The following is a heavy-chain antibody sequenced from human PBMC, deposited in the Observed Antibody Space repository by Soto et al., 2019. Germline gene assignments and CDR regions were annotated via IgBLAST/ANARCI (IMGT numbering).Heavy chain of an antibody. CDR2: IEPSGGSK. D-gene: IGHD4-17*01. Sequence: ASVKVSCKASGYTFTSYYIHWVRQAPGQGLEWMGVIEPSGGSKSYTQKFQDRITMTRDTSTSTVYMELSSLRSEDTAVYYCARSTMTFYYFDFWSQGTLVTVS. V-gene: IGHV1-46*01. J-gene: IGHJ4*02. CDR1: GYTFTSYY. CDR3: ARSTMTFYYFDF.